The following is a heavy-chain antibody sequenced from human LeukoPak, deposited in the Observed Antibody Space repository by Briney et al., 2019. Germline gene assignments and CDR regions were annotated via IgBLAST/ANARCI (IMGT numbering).Heavy chain of an antibody. CDR1: GFTFTNHW. Sequence: GGSLRLSCVTSGFTFTNHWMSWVRQAPGKGLEWVANIREDGGHTNYVDSVKGRFTISRDNAKNSLYLRMNSLRAEDTAVYYCARDWVAAGGDYMDVWGKGTTVTISS. CDR2: IREDGGHT. J-gene: IGHJ6*03. CDR3: ARDWVAAGGDYMDV. D-gene: IGHD6-13*01. V-gene: IGHV3-7*01.